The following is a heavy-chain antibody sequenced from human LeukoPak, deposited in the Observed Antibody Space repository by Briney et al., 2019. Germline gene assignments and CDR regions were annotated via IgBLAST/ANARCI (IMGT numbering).Heavy chain of an antibody. CDR2: INHSGST. J-gene: IGHJ4*02. D-gene: IGHD6-6*01. Sequence: PSETLSLTCAVYGGSFSGYYWSWIRQPPGKGLEWIGEINHSGSTNYNPSLKSRVTISVDTSKNQFSLKLSSVTAADTAVYYCARMPRYSSSRFFDYWGQGTLVTVYS. V-gene: IGHV4-34*01. CDR1: GGSFSGYY. CDR3: ARMPRYSSSRFFDY.